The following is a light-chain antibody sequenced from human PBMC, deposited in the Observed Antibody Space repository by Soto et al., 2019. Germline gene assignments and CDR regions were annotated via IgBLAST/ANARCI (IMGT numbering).Light chain of an antibody. J-gene: IGKJ5*01. CDR1: QSVSFN. CDR3: QQRSNWIT. Sequence: EIVMTQSPVTLSVSPGERATLSCRASQSVSFNLAWFQQKPGQAPRLLIYGASIRATGIPARFSGSGSGTEFTLTISTLEPEDFAVYYCQQRSNWITFGQGTRLEIK. V-gene: IGKV3-15*01. CDR2: GAS.